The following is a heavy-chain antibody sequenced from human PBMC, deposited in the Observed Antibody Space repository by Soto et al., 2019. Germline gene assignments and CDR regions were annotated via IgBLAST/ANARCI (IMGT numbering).Heavy chain of an antibody. CDR1: GYTFTGYY. J-gene: IGHJ5*02. CDR3: AREAPYDSSGYRSGDWFDP. D-gene: IGHD3-22*01. Sequence: ASVKVSCKASGYTFTGYYMHWVRQAPGQGLEWMGWINPNSGGTNYAQKFQGRVTMTRDTSISTAYMELSRPRSDDTAVYYCAREAPYDSSGYRSGDWFDPWGQGTLVTVS. V-gene: IGHV1-2*02. CDR2: INPNSGGT.